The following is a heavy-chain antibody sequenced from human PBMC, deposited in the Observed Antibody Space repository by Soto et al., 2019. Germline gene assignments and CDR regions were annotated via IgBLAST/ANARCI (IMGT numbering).Heavy chain of an antibody. CDR3: ARETKGVIVVVGAADFDY. CDR2: IKQDGSEK. D-gene: IGHD2-2*01. J-gene: IGHJ4*02. CDR1: GFTFSSYW. Sequence: EVQLVESGGGLVQPGGSLRLSCAASGFTFSSYWMSWVRQAPGKGLEWVANIKQDGSEKYYVDSVKGRCTIARDNAKNSLYLEMNSLSAEDSAVYYCARETKGVIVVVGAADFDYWGQGTLVTVSS. V-gene: IGHV3-7*01.